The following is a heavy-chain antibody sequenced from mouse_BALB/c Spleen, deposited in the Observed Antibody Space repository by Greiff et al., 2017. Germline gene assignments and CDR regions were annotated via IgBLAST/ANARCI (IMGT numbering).Heavy chain of an antibody. CDR3: ARGDGNYIFDY. D-gene: IGHD2-1*01. J-gene: IGHJ2*01. Sequence: QVQLKQSGPELVKPGASVRISCKASGYTFTSYYIHWVKQRPGQGLEWIGWIYPGNVNTKYNEKFKGKATLTADKSSSTAYMQLSSLTSEDSAVYFCARGDGNYIFDYWGQGTTLTVSS. CDR1: GYTFTSYY. CDR2: IYPGNVNT. V-gene: IGHV1S56*01.